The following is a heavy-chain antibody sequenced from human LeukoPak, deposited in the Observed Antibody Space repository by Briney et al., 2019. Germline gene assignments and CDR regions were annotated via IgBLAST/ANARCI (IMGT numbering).Heavy chain of an antibody. J-gene: IGHJ4*02. D-gene: IGHD3-16*01. CDR3: SRDSTSGAVVDFNY. CDR2: INANNGET. V-gene: IGHV1-18*01. Sequence: ASVKVSCKTSGYSFTAFSIAWVRQAPGQGLEWMGWINANNGETHYAQKFHDRVTMTTDTSTNTAYMELRGLKSDDSAMYYCSRDSTSGAVVDFNYWGQGTLVTVSS. CDR1: GYSFTAFS.